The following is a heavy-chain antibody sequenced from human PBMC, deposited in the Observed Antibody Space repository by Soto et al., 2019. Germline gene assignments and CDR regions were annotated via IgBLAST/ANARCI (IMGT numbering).Heavy chain of an antibody. D-gene: IGHD3-22*01. CDR2: INIGSGRT. CDR3: VREGGDCGYRLTYYYGRGLDV. CDR1: GYDFSSYA. V-gene: IGHV1-3*05. Sequence: QVQLVQSGAEEKQPGASVRVSCKTSGYDFSSYAMHWVRQAPGQRLEWMGWINIGSGRTEYSQNLQDRITITRDTSASTVYMDLSSLKSEDTSVYFCVREGGDCGYRLTYYYGRGLDVWGQGTTVTVSS. J-gene: IGHJ6*02.